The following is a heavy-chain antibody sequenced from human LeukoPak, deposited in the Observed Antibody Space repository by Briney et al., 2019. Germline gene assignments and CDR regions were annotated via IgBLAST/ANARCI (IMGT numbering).Heavy chain of an antibody. D-gene: IGHD2-15*01. CDR1: AFTFSSYA. CDR2: ISGGGDST. Sequence: HPGGPLRHSCAASAFTFSSYAMSWVRQAPGKGLEWVSTISGGGDSTNYADPVKGRFTISRDNSKNTLYLQMNSLRADDTAVYYCAKPYRGYWSAYSCYYFDYWGQGTLVTVSS. CDR3: AKPYRGYWSAYSCYYFDY. V-gene: IGHV3-23*01. J-gene: IGHJ4*02.